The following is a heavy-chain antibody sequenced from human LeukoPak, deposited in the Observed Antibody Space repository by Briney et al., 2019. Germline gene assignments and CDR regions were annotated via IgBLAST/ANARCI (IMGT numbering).Heavy chain of an antibody. CDR1: GGTFSSYA. D-gene: IGHD2-2*01. J-gene: IGHJ4*02. CDR3: ASRLYCSNTRCRNFPFAY. V-gene: IGHV1-69*13. Sequence: SVKVSCKAPGGTFSSYAINWVRQAPGQGLEWMGGIIPIYGTASYAQKFQDRVTITADESTSTAYMELSSLRSEDTAIYYCASRLYCSNTRCRNFPFAYWGQGTLVTVSS. CDR2: IIPIYGTA.